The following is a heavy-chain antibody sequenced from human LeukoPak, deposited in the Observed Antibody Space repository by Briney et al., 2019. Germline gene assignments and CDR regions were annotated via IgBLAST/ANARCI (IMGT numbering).Heavy chain of an antibody. Sequence: SETLSLTCTVSGGSISSSYWSWIRQPPGKGLEWIGEINHSGSTNYNPSLKSRVTISVDTSKNQFSLKLSSVTAADTAVYYCARGGEWLRSIPTPLDYWGQGTLVTVSS. D-gene: IGHD5-12*01. J-gene: IGHJ4*02. V-gene: IGHV4-34*01. CDR2: INHSGST. CDR3: ARGGEWLRSIPTPLDY. CDR1: GGSISSSY.